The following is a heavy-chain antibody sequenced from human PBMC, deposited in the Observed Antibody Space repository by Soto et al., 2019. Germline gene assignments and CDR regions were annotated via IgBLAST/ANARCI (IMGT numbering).Heavy chain of an antibody. D-gene: IGHD6-13*01. Sequence: QVQLQESGPGLVKPSQTLSLTCTVSGGSISSGGYYWSWIRQHPGKGLEWIGYIYYSGSTYYNPSLKRRVTRSVDTSKNQFSLKLSSVTAADTAVYYGARDDAASWFDPWGQGTLVTVSS. V-gene: IGHV4-31*03. CDR1: GGSISSGGYY. J-gene: IGHJ5*02. CDR2: IYYSGST. CDR3: ARDDAASWFDP.